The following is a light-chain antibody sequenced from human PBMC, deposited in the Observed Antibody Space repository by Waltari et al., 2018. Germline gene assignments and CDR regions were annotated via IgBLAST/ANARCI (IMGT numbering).Light chain of an antibody. J-gene: IGKJ2*01. CDR1: QTVRSY. CDR2: DAS. Sequence: EIVLTQSPATLSLSPGERATLSCRASQTVRSYLAWYQQKPGPAPRLLIFDASRRATGIHGRFSGSGSGTDFTLTISSLEPEDFAVYYCQQRGNWPSGYTFGQGTKLEIK. CDR3: QQRGNWPSGYT. V-gene: IGKV3-11*01.